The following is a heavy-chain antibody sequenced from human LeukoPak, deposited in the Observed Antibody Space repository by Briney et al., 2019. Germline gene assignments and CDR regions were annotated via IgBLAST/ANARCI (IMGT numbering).Heavy chain of an antibody. D-gene: IGHD2-2*01. V-gene: IGHV3-21*05. Sequence: SGGSLRLSCAASAFPFSTYSGAWVRQAPGKGLEWLSYINGNSRYIKYADSVKGRFTISRDNAKNSLYLQMKSLRVDDTAVYYCATTRPEGGACDCWGQGTLVTVSS. CDR2: INGNSRYI. CDR1: AFPFSTYS. CDR3: ATTRPEGGACDC. J-gene: IGHJ4*02.